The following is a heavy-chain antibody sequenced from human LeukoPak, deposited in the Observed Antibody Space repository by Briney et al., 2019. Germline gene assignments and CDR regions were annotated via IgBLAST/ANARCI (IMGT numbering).Heavy chain of an antibody. V-gene: IGHV1-69*13. CDR3: ARTITMVRGVFRGYYMDV. D-gene: IGHD3-10*01. Sequence: SVKVSCKASGGTFSSYAISWVRQAPGQGLEWMGGIIPIFGTANYAQKFQGRVTITADESTSTGYMELSSLRSEDTAVYYCARTITMVRGVFRGYYMDVWGKGTTVTISS. CDR1: GGTFSSYA. J-gene: IGHJ6*03. CDR2: IIPIFGTA.